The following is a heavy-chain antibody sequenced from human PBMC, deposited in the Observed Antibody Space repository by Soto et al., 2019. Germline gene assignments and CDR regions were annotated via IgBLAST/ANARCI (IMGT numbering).Heavy chain of an antibody. CDR1: GYTFSSYD. J-gene: IGHJ2*01. CDR3: TRGWFFDL. V-gene: IGHV1-8*01. CDR2: MNPNSGST. Sequence: QMQLVQSGAEVKKPGASVKVSCKASGYTFSSYDINWVRQATGHGLEWMGWMNPNSGSTGYTQKFQGRVTMTRNTSISTAYMEMSSLRSEDTAVYYCTRGWFFDLWGRGTLVTVSS.